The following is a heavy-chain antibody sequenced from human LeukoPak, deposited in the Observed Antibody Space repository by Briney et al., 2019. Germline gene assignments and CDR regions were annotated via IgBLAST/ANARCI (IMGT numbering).Heavy chain of an antibody. J-gene: IGHJ4*02. CDR2: ISGSGDSR. CDR1: CFPFSSWP. Sequence: GGSLRLSCAASCFPFSSWPMCWVRKPRGKVVEWVSAISGSGDSRYSADSAKGRFTISRDNSKNTLYLQMNSLRAEDTAVYYCAKMGTGQDPQWLVLMLWGQGTLVTVSS. V-gene: IGHV3-23*01. CDR3: AKMGTGQDPQWLVLML. D-gene: IGHD6-19*01.